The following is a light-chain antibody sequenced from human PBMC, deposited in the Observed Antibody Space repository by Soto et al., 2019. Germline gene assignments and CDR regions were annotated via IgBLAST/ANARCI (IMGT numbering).Light chain of an antibody. V-gene: IGKV1-33*01. CDR3: QQYDNLVT. J-gene: IGKJ4*01. CDR1: QDINNY. Sequence: DIQMTQSPSSLSASVGDRVTITCQASQDINNYLNWYQQKPGKAPKLLIYDASNLETGVPSRFSGSGSGTDFTVTISSLQPEEIATYYCQQYDNLVTFGGGTQVEIK. CDR2: DAS.